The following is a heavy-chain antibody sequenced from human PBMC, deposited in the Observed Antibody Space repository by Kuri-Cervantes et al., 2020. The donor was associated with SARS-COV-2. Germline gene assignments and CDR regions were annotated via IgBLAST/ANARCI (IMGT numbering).Heavy chain of an antibody. CDR3: VRFRYYDSSRHASDI. CDR1: GGTFSSYA. CDR2: VNPKTGGT. V-gene: IGHV1-2*02. D-gene: IGHD3-22*01. Sequence: ASVQVSCKASGGTFSSYAISWVRQAPGQGLEWMGWVNPKTGGTKYAQKLQGRVTMTRDTTITTAYMELSRLRYDDTAVYYCVRFRYYDSSRHASDIWGQGTMVTVSS. J-gene: IGHJ3*02.